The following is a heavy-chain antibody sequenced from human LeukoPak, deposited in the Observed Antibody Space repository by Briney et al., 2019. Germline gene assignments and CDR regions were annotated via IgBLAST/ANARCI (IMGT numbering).Heavy chain of an antibody. CDR1: RFSFSDYT. V-gene: IGHV3-23*01. CDR2: IRHSGVDS. D-gene: IGHD2-15*01. CDR3: ARDRRATPMYFFDF. Sequence: GGSLRLSCAASRFSFSDYTMSWVRQLPGKGLEWVSVIRHSGVDSSYADSVKGRFTISRDNSKNMLYLQMNSLRDDDTGVYYCARDRRATPMYFFDFWGQGTPVTVSS. J-gene: IGHJ4*02.